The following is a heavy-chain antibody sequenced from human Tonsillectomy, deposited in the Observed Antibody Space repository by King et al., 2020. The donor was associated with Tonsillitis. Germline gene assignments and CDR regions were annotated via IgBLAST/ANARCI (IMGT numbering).Heavy chain of an antibody. CDR3: AKDAYADYGNYYYYGMDV. CDR2: ISGSGGST. D-gene: IGHD4-17*01. CDR1: GFTFSSYA. J-gene: IGHJ6*02. V-gene: IGHV3-23*04. Sequence: VQLVESGGGLVQPGGSLRLSCAASGFTFSSYAMSWVRQAPGKGLEWVSGISGSGGSTYYADSVKGRFTISRDNSKNTLYLQLNSLRAEDTAVYCCAKDAYADYGNYYYYGMDVWGQGTTVTVSS.